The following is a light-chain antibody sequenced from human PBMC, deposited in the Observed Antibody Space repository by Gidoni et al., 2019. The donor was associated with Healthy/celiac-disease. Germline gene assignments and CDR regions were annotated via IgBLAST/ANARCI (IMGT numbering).Light chain of an antibody. CDR2: GAS. CDR1: QSVISN. J-gene: IGKJ5*01. CDR3: QQYNNWTPIT. V-gene: IGKV3-15*01. Sequence: IVMTQSPATLPVSPGEKATLSCRASQSVISNLAWYQQKPGQAPRLIIYGASTRATGIPARISGSRSGTELTLTIRSMKYEDFAVYYCQQYNNWTPITFGQGTRLEIK.